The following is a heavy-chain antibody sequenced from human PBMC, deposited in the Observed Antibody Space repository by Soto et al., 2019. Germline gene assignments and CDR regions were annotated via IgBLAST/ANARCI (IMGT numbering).Heavy chain of an antibody. Sequence: SKTLSLTCSASGPSISSYYWSWVRQPTGKGMEWIGYIHYSGSINYKPSLRGRITMSVDTSKNQFSLKLSSMTVADTALYYCASLESSGYHVNWGQGTL. CDR2: IHYSGSI. D-gene: IGHD3-22*01. J-gene: IGHJ4*02. CDR1: GPSISSYY. CDR3: ASLESSGYHVN. V-gene: IGHV4-59*01.